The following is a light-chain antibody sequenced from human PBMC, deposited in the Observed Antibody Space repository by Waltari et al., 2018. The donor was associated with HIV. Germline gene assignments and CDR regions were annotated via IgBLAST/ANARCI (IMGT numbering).Light chain of an antibody. V-gene: IGKV3-20*01. CDR1: QSVSSNY. CDR3: QQYSTSPFT. CDR2: AAS. Sequence: EIVLTQSPDTLSLSPGDRATLSCRASQSVSSNYLAWYQQKPGQAPRLLIYAASRRATGIPDRFSGSGSGTDFTLTINRLEPEDFAVYYCQQYSTSPFTFGPGTKVDIK. J-gene: IGKJ3*01.